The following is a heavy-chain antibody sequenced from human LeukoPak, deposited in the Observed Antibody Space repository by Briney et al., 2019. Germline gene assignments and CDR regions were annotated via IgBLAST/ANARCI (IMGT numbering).Heavy chain of an antibody. D-gene: IGHD6-13*01. Sequence: WETLSLTCTVSGGSISSYYWSWIRQPAGKGLEWIGRIYTSGSTNYNPSLKSRVTMSVDTSKNQFSLNLSSVTAADTAVYYCARSFGSSWRAEYFQHWGQGTLVTVSS. J-gene: IGHJ1*01. V-gene: IGHV4-4*07. CDR1: GGSISSYY. CDR3: ARSFGSSWRAEYFQH. CDR2: IYTSGST.